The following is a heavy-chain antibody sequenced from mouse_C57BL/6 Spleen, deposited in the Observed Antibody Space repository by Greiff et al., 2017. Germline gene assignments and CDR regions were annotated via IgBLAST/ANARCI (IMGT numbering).Heavy chain of an antibody. CDR3: SRGGITTVVATSHFDY. CDR2: IDPNSGGT. D-gene: IGHD1-1*01. V-gene: IGHV1-72*01. Sequence: QVQLQQPGAELVKPGASVKLSCKASGYTFTSYWMHWVKQRPGRGLEWIGRIDPNSGGTKYNEKFKSKATLTVDKPSSTAYMQLSTLTSEDSAVYYYSRGGITTVVATSHFDYWGQGTTLTVSS. J-gene: IGHJ2*01. CDR1: GYTFTSYW.